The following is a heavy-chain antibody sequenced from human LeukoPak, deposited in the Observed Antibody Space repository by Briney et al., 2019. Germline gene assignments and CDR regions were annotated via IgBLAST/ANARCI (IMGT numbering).Heavy chain of an antibody. Sequence: MTSETLSLTCTVSGGSISSGGYYWSWIRQHPGKGLEWFGYIYYSGSTYDNPSLKSRVTISVDTSKNQFSLKLSSVTAADTAVYYCARGVTPFDYWGQGTLVTVSS. CDR3: ARGVTPFDY. D-gene: IGHD2-15*01. CDR2: IYYSGST. CDR1: GGSISSGGYY. V-gene: IGHV4-31*03. J-gene: IGHJ4*02.